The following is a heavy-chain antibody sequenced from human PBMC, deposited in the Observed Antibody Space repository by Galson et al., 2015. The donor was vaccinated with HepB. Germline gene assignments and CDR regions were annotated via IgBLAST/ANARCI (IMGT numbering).Heavy chain of an antibody. J-gene: IGHJ4*02. CDR3: ARVGWAGSYPD. Sequence: SVKVSCKASGGTFSSYSISWVRQAPGQGLEWMGRIIPILGIANYAQKFQGRVTPTAAKPTRTAYMELSSLRSEDTAVYYCARVGWAGSYPDWGQGTLVTVSS. D-gene: IGHD3-10*01. CDR2: IIPILGIA. V-gene: IGHV1-69*02. CDR1: GGTFSSYS.